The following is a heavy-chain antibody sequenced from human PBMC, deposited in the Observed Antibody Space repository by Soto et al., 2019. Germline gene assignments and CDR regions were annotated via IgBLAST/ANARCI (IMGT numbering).Heavy chain of an antibody. Sequence: ASVKVSCKASGYLFTAYSMHWVRLAPGQGLEWMGVVNPSGGSTKYAQNFQGRVTMTRDTSTTTIYMELSSLRSDDTAIYYCAREENCSGGTCYSEFFHRWGQGTLVTVSS. D-gene: IGHD2-15*01. CDR1: GYLFTAYS. CDR2: VNPSGGST. J-gene: IGHJ1*01. CDR3: AREENCSGGTCYSEFFHR. V-gene: IGHV1-46*01.